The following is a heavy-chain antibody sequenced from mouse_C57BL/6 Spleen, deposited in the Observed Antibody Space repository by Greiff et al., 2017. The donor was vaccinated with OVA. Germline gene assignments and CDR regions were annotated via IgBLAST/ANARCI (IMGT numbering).Heavy chain of an antibody. J-gene: IGHJ3*01. CDR3: ARAFYSNYEAWFAY. D-gene: IGHD2-5*01. CDR1: GYTFTSYW. CDR2: IDPYDSYT. Sequence: VQLQQPGAELVMPGASVKLSCKASGYTFTSYWMHWVKQRPGQGLEWIGEIDPYDSYTNYNQKFKGKSTLTVDKSSSTVYMQLSSLTSEDSAVYYCARAFYSNYEAWFAYWGQGTLVTVSA. V-gene: IGHV1-69*01.